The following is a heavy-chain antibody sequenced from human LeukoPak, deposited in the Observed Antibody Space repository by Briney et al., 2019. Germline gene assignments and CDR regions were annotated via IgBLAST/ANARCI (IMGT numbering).Heavy chain of an antibody. CDR2: IKQDGSEK. D-gene: IGHD5-24*01. CDR1: GFTFSSYW. J-gene: IGHJ4*02. CDR3: ARELEMATITAFFDY. Sequence: GGSLRLSCAASGFTFSSYWMSSVRQPPRKGLDWVANIKQDGSEKYYVDSVKGRFTISRDNAKNSLYLQMNSLRAEDTAVYYCARELEMATITAFFDYWGQGTLVTVSS. V-gene: IGHV3-7*01.